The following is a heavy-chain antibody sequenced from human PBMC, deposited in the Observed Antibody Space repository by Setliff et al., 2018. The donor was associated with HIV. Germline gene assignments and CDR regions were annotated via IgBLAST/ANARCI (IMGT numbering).Heavy chain of an antibody. CDR1: GYTFTGYY. Sequence: GASVKVSCKASGYTFTGYYMHWVRQAPGQGLEWMGWINPNSGGTNFAQKFQGRVTMTRNTSISTAYMELSRLTSDDTAVYYCARDLAAAGRNYMDVWSKGTTVTVSS. D-gene: IGHD6-13*01. V-gene: IGHV1-2*02. CDR2: INPNSGGT. CDR3: ARDLAAAGRNYMDV. J-gene: IGHJ6*03.